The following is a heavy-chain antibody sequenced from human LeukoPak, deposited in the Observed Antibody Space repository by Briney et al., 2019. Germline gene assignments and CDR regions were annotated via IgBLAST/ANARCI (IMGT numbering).Heavy chain of an antibody. Sequence: GASVKVSCKASGGTFSSYAISWVRQAPGQGLEWMGGIIPIFGTANYAQKFQGRVTITADESTSTAYMELSSLRSEEQAVDYCARVGVVADTQGSNHLRGFDYWGQGTLVTVSS. V-gene: IGHV1-69*13. D-gene: IGHD2-15*01. CDR2: IIPIFGTA. J-gene: IGHJ4*02. CDR1: GGTFSSYA. CDR3: ARVGVVADTQGSNHLRGFDY.